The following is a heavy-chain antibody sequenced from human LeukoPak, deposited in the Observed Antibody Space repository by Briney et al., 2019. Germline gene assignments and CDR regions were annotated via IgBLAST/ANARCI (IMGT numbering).Heavy chain of an antibody. V-gene: IGHV3-23*01. Sequence: GGSLRLSCAASGFTFSSYSMNWVRQAPGKGLEWVSAISGSGGSTYYADSVKGRFTISRDNSKNTLYLQMNSLRAEDTAVYYCAGDIVVVPAAIPYYYYGMDVWGQGTTVTVSS. CDR2: ISGSGGST. J-gene: IGHJ6*02. CDR3: AGDIVVVPAAIPYYYYGMDV. D-gene: IGHD2-2*02. CDR1: GFTFSSYS.